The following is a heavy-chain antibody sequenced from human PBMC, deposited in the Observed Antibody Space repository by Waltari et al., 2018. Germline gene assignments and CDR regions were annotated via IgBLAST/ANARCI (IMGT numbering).Heavy chain of an antibody. CDR3: ATEPAGVGARFES. Sequence: EVQLEESGGGLVKPGGSLRLSCAASGFTFSSYAMTWVRQAPGKGLEWVSSISSSSRYIDYADSVMGRFTISRDNAKNSLDLQMNSLRAEDTAVYYCATEPAGVGARFESWGQGTLVAVSS. J-gene: IGHJ4*02. V-gene: IGHV3-21*01. D-gene: IGHD1-26*01. CDR2: ISSSSRYI. CDR1: GFTFSSYA.